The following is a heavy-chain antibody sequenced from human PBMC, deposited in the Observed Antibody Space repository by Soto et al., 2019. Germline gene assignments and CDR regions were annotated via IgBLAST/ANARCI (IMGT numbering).Heavy chain of an antibody. CDR2: IYPSDSDP. V-gene: IGHV5-51*01. CDR3: ARPIGALSTTDFTY. Sequence: PGESLKISCKGSGYHFTNYWIGWVRQVPGKGLEWMGFIYPSDSDPRYSPSFQGQVTISADKSIGTAYLQWSSLKASDTAMYYCARPIGALSTTDFTYWGQGTLVTVSS. J-gene: IGHJ4*02. CDR1: GYHFTNYW. D-gene: IGHD3-22*01.